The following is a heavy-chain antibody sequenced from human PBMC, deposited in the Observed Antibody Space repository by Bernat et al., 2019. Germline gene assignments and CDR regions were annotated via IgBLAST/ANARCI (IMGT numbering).Heavy chain of an antibody. Sequence: QLQLQESGPGLVKPSETLSLTCTVSGGSISSYYWSWIRQPPGKGLEWIGYIYYSGITNYNPSLKSRVTISVDTSKNQFSLKLSSVTAADTAVYYCARERYYYDSSGYYYCAFDMWGQGTMVTASS. V-gene: IGHV4-59*01. D-gene: IGHD3-22*01. CDR1: GGSISSYY. CDR2: IYYSGIT. CDR3: ARERYYYDSSGYYYCAFDM. J-gene: IGHJ3*02.